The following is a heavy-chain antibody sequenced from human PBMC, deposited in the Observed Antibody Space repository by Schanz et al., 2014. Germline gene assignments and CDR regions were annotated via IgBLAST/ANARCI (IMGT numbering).Heavy chain of an antibody. V-gene: IGHV3-30*19. Sequence: QAQLVESGGGVVQPGRSLRLSCVASGFTFISYDIHWVRQAPGKGLEWVAQISHDGHRDFYADSVKGRFTISRDNAENTLYLQMNSLRVEDTAVYYCAMGGYQLHHWGQGTLVTVSS. CDR2: ISHDGHRD. J-gene: IGHJ4*02. D-gene: IGHD1-7*01. CDR3: AMGGYQLHH. CDR1: GFTFISYD.